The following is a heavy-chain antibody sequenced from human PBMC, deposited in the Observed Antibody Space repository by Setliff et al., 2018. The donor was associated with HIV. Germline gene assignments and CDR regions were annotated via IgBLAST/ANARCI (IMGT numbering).Heavy chain of an antibody. Sequence: GGSLRLSCAASGFTFSSYWMHWVRQVPGKGLVWVSRINSDGSSTTYADFVKGRFTISRDNAKNTLYLQMNSLRAEDTGVYYCATQTGFYNSHWYDYWGQGTMVTVSS. V-gene: IGHV3-74*03. J-gene: IGHJ4*02. CDR2: INSDGSST. D-gene: IGHD6-13*01. CDR3: ATQTGFYNSHWYDY. CDR1: GFTFSSYW.